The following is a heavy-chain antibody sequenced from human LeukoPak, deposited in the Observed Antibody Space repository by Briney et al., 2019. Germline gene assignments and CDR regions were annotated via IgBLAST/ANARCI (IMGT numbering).Heavy chain of an antibody. D-gene: IGHD3-22*01. Sequence: TPSETLSLTCTVSGGSISSYYWSWIRQPPGKGLEWIGYIYYSGGTNYNPSLKSRVTISVDTSKKQFSLRLSSVTAADTAVYYCARRGGDSSGNFDYWGQGTLGTASS. CDR3: ARRGGDSSGNFDY. CDR1: GGSISSYY. J-gene: IGHJ4*02. V-gene: IGHV4-59*08. CDR2: IYYSGGT.